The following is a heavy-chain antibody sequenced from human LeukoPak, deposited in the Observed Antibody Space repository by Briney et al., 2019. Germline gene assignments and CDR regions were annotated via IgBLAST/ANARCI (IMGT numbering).Heavy chain of an antibody. V-gene: IGHV3-30-3*02. CDR3: AKSSFSRYYGSGYYYYMDV. D-gene: IGHD3-10*01. CDR1: GFTFSSYA. Sequence: GGSLRLSCAASGFTFSSYAMHWVRQAPGKGLEWVAVISYDGSNKYYADSVKGRFTISRDNAKNSLYLQMDSLRAEDMALYHCAKSSFSRYYGSGYYYYMDVWGKGTTVTVSS. CDR2: ISYDGSNK. J-gene: IGHJ6*03.